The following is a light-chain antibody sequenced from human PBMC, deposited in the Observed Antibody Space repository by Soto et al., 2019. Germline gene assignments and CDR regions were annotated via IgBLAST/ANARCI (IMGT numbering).Light chain of an antibody. CDR3: QQFYNLLPP. CDR1: QDISNY. CDR2: DAS. Sequence: DIQMTQSPSSLSASVGDRVTVTCQASQDISNYLNWYQQKPGKAPKLLIYDASNLETGVPSRFSGSGSGTIFTFPFSTLWQEDFAIYYFQQFYNLLPPCAQGTGLDIK. J-gene: IGKJ5*01. V-gene: IGKV1-33*01.